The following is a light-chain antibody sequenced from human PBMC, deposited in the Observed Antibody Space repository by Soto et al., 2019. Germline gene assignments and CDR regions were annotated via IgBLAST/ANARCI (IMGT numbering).Light chain of an antibody. CDR3: QVWDSSSDHYV. V-gene: IGLV3-21*01. CDR2: YDS. J-gene: IGLJ1*01. Sequence: SYELTQPPSVSVAPGKTARITCGGNNIGSKSVHWFQQKPGQAPVLVIYYDSDRPSGIPERFSGSNFGNTATLTISRVEAGDEADYSCQVWDSSSDHYVFGTGTKLTVL. CDR1: NIGSKS.